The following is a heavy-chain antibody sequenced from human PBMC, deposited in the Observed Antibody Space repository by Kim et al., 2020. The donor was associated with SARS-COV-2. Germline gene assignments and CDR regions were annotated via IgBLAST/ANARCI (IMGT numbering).Heavy chain of an antibody. CDR2: INHSGST. J-gene: IGHJ6*02. CDR1: GGSFSGYY. V-gene: IGHV4-34*01. D-gene: IGHD6-25*01. CDR3: ARGRAGDVPAPILGIEPHYGYFIMVV. Sequence: SETLSLTCAVYGGSFSGYYWSWIRQPPGKGLEWIGEINHSGSTNYNPSLKSRVTISVDTSKNQFSLNLSSVTAADTAFYYCARGRAGDVPAPILGIEPHYGYFIMVVWGQGTTVTVSS.